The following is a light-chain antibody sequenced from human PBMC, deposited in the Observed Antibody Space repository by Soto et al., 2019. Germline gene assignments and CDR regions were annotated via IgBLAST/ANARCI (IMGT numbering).Light chain of an antibody. V-gene: IGLV2-14*01. CDR1: SSDIGNYNA. J-gene: IGLJ1*01. Sequence: QLVLTQPASVSGSPGQSITIPCTGTSSDIGNYNAVSWYQQHPGKAPKLIIYEVSNRPSGVSDRFSGSKSGNTASLTISGLQPEDEADYYCGSWTTYRPYVFATGTKVTVL. CDR2: EVS. CDR3: GSWTTYRPYV.